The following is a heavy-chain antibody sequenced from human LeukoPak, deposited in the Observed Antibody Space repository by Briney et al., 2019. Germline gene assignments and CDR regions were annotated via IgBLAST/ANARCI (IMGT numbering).Heavy chain of an antibody. D-gene: IGHD6-19*01. CDR1: GGSISSYY. J-gene: IGHJ3*02. CDR3: ARDIRLRDAFGI. V-gene: IGHV4-59*01. CDR2: IYYSGST. Sequence: SETLSLTCTVSGGSISSYYWSWIRQPPGKGLEWIGYIYYSGSTNYNPSLKSRVTISVDTSKNQFSLKLSSVTAADTAVYYCARDIRLRDAFGIWGQGTMVTVSS.